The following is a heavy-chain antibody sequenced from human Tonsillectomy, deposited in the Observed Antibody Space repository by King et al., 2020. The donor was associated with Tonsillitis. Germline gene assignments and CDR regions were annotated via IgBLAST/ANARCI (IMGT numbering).Heavy chain of an antibody. CDR1: GGSISSYY. V-gene: IGHV4-59*01. J-gene: IGHJ4*02. CDR2: IYNSGST. Sequence: QVQLQESGPGLVKPSETLSLTCTVSGGSISSYYWSWIRQPPGKGLEWIGYIYNSGSTHYNASLKIRVTISVDTSKHLFSLKLSYVTAADTAVYYCARITPGYCTGGSCQSSSYFDNWGQGTLVTVSS. D-gene: IGHD2-15*01. CDR3: ARITPGYCTGGSCQSSSYFDN.